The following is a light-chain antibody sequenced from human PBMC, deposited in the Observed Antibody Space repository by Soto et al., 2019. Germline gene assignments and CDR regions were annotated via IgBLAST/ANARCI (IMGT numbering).Light chain of an antibody. V-gene: IGKV1-5*03. Sequence: DIQMTQSPSTLSASVGDRVTITCRASQSISNWLAWYQQKPGKAPKLLIYKASSLETGVPSRFXGSGSGTEFTLTISSLQPDDFATYYCQQYNSYSPLTFGGGTKVEIK. CDR2: KAS. CDR1: QSISNW. J-gene: IGKJ4*01. CDR3: QQYNSYSPLT.